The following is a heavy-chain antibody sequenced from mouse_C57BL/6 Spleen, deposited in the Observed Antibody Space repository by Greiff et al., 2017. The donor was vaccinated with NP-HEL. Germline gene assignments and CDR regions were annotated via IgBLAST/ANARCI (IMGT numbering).Heavy chain of an antibody. CDR2: IYPGDGDT. CDR3: ARSEGLRSYAMDY. J-gene: IGHJ4*01. CDR1: GYAFSSYW. Sequence: VKLVESGAELVKPGASVKISCKASGYAFSSYWMNWVKQRPGKGLEWIGQIYPGDGDTNYNGKFKGKATLTADKSSSTAYMQLSSLTSEDSAVYFCARSEGLRSYAMDYWGQGTSVTVSS. D-gene: IGHD6-1*01. V-gene: IGHV1-80*01.